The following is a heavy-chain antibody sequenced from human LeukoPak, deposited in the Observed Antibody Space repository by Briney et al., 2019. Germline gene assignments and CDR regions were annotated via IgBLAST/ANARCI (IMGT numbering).Heavy chain of an antibody. J-gene: IGHJ4*02. D-gene: IGHD2-15*01. V-gene: IGHV3-48*02. CDR3: ASLRVVVTGAMPPPGY. CDR2: ISSSSSTI. Sequence: GGSLRLSCAASGFTFSSYSMNWVRQAPGKGLEWVSYISSSSSTIYYADSVKGRFTISRDNAKNSLYLQMNSLRDGDTGVYYCASLRVVVTGAMPPPGYWGQGTLVTVSS. CDR1: GFTFSSYS.